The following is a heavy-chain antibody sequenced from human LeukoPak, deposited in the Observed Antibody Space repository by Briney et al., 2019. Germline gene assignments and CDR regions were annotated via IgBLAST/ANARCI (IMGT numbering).Heavy chain of an antibody. CDR2: IYYSGST. D-gene: IGHD3-10*01. J-gene: IGHJ4*02. V-gene: IGHV4-31*03. CDR3: ARAYGSGSHYNGRVPWYFDY. Sequence: SQTLSLTCTVSGGSISSGGYYWSWIRQHPGKGLEWIGYIYYSGSTYYNPSLKSRVTISVDTSKNQFSLKLSSVTAADTAVYYCARAYGSGSHYNGRVPWYFDYWGQGTLVTVSS. CDR1: GGSISSGGYY.